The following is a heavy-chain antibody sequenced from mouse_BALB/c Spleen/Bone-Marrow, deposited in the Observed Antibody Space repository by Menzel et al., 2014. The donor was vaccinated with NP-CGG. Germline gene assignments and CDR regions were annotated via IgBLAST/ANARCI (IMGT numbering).Heavy chain of an antibody. CDR2: ISYSGST. Sequence: DVMLVESGPSLVKPSQTLSLTCSVTGDSINSGYWNWIRKFPGNKLEYMGYISYSGSTYYNPSLKSRISNTRDTSKSQYYLQLNSVTTEDTATYYCARYDGYSFDYWGQGTTLTVSS. CDR3: ARYDGYSFDY. D-gene: IGHD2-3*01. V-gene: IGHV3-8*02. J-gene: IGHJ2*01. CDR1: GDSINSGY.